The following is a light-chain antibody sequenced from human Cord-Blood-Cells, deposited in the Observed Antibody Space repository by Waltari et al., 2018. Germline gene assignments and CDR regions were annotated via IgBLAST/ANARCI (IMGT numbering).Light chain of an antibody. Sequence: QSVLTQPPSVSAAPGQKVTISCSGSSSNIGDNYVSWYQQLPGTAPKLLIYNNKKRPEGMPNLFSGSKSGTSATLGSTGRQTGDEADYYCGTWDSSLSVVFGGGTKLTVL. CDR1: SSNIGDNY. J-gene: IGLJ2*01. CDR3: GTWDSSLSVV. V-gene: IGLV1-51*01. CDR2: NNK.